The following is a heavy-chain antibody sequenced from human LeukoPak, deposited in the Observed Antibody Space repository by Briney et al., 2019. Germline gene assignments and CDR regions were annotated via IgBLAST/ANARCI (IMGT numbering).Heavy chain of an antibody. CDR2: ININGGRP. D-gene: IGHD2-8*01. J-gene: IGHJ4*02. V-gene: IGHV3-64D*09. Sequence: GGSLRLSCSVSGFTFSSYTMHWVRQAPGKGLEYVSSININGGRPYYADSVKGRFTISRDNSKNTLYLQMSSLRAEDTAMYYCVKDKWIDHWGQGTLVTVSS. CDR1: GFTFSSYT. CDR3: VKDKWIDH.